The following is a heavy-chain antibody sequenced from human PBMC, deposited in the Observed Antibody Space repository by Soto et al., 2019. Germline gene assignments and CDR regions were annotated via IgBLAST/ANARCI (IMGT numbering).Heavy chain of an antibody. D-gene: IGHD2-15*01. CDR3: ARDGHCSGGSCSYYFDY. V-gene: IGHV1-46*01. CDR1: GYTFTSYY. CDR2: INPSGGST. J-gene: IGHJ4*02. Sequence: GASVKVSCKASGYTFTSYYMHWVRQAPGQGLEWMGIINPSGGSTSYAQKFQGRVTMTRDTSTSTVYMELSSLRSEDTAVYYCARDGHCSGGSCSYYFDYWGQGTLVTAPQ.